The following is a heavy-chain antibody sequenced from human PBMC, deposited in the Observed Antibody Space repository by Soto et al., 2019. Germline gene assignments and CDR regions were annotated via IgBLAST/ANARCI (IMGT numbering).Heavy chain of an antibody. CDR3: ARDGLRSNSWQQNLPPFDS. V-gene: IGHV1-18*01. D-gene: IGHD6-13*01. CDR2: ISAYNGNT. CDR1: GYTFTSYG. J-gene: IGHJ4*02. Sequence: ASVKVSCKASGYTFTSYGISWVRQAPGQGLEWMGWISAYNGNTKNAQKLQGRVTMTTDTSTSTAYMELRSLRSDDTAVYYCARDGLRSNSWQQNLPPFDSWGQGTLVTVSS.